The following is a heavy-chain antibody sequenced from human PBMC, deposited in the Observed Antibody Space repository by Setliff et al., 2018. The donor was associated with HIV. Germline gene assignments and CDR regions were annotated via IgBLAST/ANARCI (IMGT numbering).Heavy chain of an antibody. CDR2: IYYSGST. J-gene: IGHJ6*03. CDR1: GGSISSYY. V-gene: IGHV4-59*12. Sequence: SETLSLTCTVSGGSISSYYWSWIRQPPGKGLEWIGYIYYSGSTNYNPSLKSRVTISVDTSKTQFSLKLSSVTAADTAVYYCARVSCSSWYSIPRYYYYSMDVWGNGTTVTVS. CDR3: ARVSCSSWYSIPRYYYYSMDV. D-gene: IGHD6-13*01.